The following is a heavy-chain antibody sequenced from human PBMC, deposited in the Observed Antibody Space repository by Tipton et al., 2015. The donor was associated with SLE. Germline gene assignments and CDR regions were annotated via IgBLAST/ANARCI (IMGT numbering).Heavy chain of an antibody. D-gene: IGHD4-11*01. CDR1: GGSFSGYS. Sequence: GLVKPSETLSLTCGVYGGSFSGYSWSWIRQTPGKGLEWLGEIDHGGSTNYNPSLKTRVTMSVDTSKRQFSLSLTSVTAADTAVYFCAREVGTSVDIWGQGSQVTVSS. CDR3: AREVGTSVDI. J-gene: IGHJ4*02. V-gene: IGHV4-34*10. CDR2: IDHGGST.